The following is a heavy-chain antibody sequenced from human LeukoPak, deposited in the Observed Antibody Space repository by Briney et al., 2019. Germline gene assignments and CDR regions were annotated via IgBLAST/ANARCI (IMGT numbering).Heavy chain of an antibody. J-gene: IGHJ4*02. D-gene: IGHD4-17*01. CDR1: GFTFSSYE. CDR2: ISSSGSTI. V-gene: IGHV3-48*03. Sequence: GGSLRLSCAASGFTFSSYEMNWVRQAPGKGLEWVSYISSSGSTIYYADSVKGRFTISRDNSKNTLYLQMNSLRAEDTAVYYCAKGGSLTTVTHFDYWGQGTLVTVSS. CDR3: AKGGSLTTVTHFDY.